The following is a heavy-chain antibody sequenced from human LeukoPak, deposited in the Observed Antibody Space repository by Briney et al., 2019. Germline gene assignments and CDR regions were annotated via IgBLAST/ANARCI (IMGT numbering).Heavy chain of an antibody. CDR2: IYYSGSS. Sequence: PSETLSLTCAVSGGSIRSYYWSWIRQPPGKALEWIGYIYYSGSSNYNPSLKSRVTISVDTSKNQCSPKLSSVTAADTAVYYCARLAGGWFDPWGQGTRVTVSS. CDR3: ARLAGGWFDP. D-gene: IGHD3-10*01. CDR1: GGSIRSYY. J-gene: IGHJ5*02. V-gene: IGHV4-59*08.